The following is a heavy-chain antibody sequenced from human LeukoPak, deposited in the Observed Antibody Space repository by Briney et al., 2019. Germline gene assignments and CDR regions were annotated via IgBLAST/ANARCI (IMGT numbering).Heavy chain of an antibody. V-gene: IGHV3-23*01. CDR3: AKDPYGSGSYYNLGNWFDP. Sequence: GGSLRLSCAASGFTFSSYAMSWVRQAPGKGLEWVSAISGSGGSTYYADSVKGRFTISRDNSKNTLYLQMNSLRAVDTAVYYCAKDPYGSGSYYNLGNWFDPWGQGTLVTVSS. CDR1: GFTFSSYA. D-gene: IGHD3-10*01. J-gene: IGHJ5*02. CDR2: ISGSGGST.